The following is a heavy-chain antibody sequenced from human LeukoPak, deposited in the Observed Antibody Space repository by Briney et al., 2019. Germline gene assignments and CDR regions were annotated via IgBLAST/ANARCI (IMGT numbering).Heavy chain of an antibody. D-gene: IGHD3-3*01. Sequence: ASVKVSCKASGYTFTSYDINWVRQATGQGLEWMGWMNPNSGNTGYVQKFQGRVTMTRNTSISTAYMELSSLRSEDTAVYYCARENYDFWSGYLYYYYGMDVWGQGTTVTVSS. CDR1: GYTFTSYD. CDR3: ARENYDFWSGYLYYYYGMDV. J-gene: IGHJ6*02. CDR2: MNPNSGNT. V-gene: IGHV1-8*01.